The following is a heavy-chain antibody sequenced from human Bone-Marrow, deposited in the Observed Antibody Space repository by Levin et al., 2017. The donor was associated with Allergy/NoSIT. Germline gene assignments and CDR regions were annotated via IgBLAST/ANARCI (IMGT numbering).Heavy chain of an antibody. CDR2: IGGSGYST. V-gene: IGHV3-23*01. CDR3: AREGVRLRFLDNMDWFDP. D-gene: IGHD3-3*01. Sequence: RGESLKISCEASGFTFSDYAVHWVRQAPGKGLEWVSGIGGSGYSTDYADSVKGRFTVSRDNSKNTVYLQMNSLRGEDAAVYYCAREGVRLRFLDNMDWFDPWGQGTLVTVSS. J-gene: IGHJ5*02. CDR1: GFTFSDYA.